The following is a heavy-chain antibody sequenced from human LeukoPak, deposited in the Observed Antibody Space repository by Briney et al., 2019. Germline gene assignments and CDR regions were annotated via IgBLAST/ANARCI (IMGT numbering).Heavy chain of an antibody. D-gene: IGHD1-1*01. CDR1: GFTFSSYG. CDR3: ARDNDDAFDI. J-gene: IGHJ3*02. V-gene: IGHV3-33*01. Sequence: GGSLRLSCAASGFTFSSYGMHWVRQAPGKGVEWVAVIWYDGSNKYYADSVKGRFTISRDNSKNTLYLQMNSLRAEDTAVYYCARDNDDAFDIWGQGTMVTVSS. CDR2: IWYDGSNK.